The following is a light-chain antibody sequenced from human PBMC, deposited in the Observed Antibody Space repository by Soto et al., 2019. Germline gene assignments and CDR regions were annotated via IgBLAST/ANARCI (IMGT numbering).Light chain of an antibody. Sequence: QSVLTQPASVSGSPGQSITISCTGTSSDVGGYNYVSWYQQYPGKVPKLMIYEVSNRPSGVSNRFSASKSGNTASLTISGLQADDEADYYCCSYAGNRNVFGTGTKLTVL. CDR3: CSYAGNRNV. J-gene: IGLJ1*01. V-gene: IGLV2-23*02. CDR2: EVS. CDR1: SSDVGGYNY.